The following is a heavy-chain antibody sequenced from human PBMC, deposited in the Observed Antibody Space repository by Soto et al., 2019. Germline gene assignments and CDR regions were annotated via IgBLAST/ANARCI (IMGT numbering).Heavy chain of an antibody. CDR1: GYNISSYD. V-gene: IGHV1-8*01. CDR2: MDPNRGHP. D-gene: IGHD3-3*01. CDR3: AIFGEVVDWFDP. J-gene: IGHJ5*02. Sequence: VASVKVSCKASGYNISSYDIIWVRQAAGQGLEWMGWMDPNRGHPDSVQNFRGRVTMTEDTSADTAFMELSSLRSDDTAIYYCAIFGEVVDWFDPWGQGALVTVSS.